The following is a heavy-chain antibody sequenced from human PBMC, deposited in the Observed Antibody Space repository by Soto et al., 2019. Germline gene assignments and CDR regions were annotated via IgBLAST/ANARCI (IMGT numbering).Heavy chain of an antibody. CDR1: GGSISSSSYY. D-gene: IGHD3-3*01. J-gene: IGHJ6*02. CDR2: IYYSGST. CDR3: ARQAIFGVVTYYYYYGMDV. V-gene: IGHV4-39*01. Sequence: SETLSLTCTVSGGSISSSSYYWGWIRQPPGKGLEWIGSIYYSGSTYYNPSLKSRVTISVDTSKNQFSLKLSSVTAADTAVYYCARQAIFGVVTYYYYYGMDVWGQGTTVTVSS.